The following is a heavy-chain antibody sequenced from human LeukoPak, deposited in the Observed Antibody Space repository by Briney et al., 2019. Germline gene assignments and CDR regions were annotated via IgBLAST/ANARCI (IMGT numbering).Heavy chain of an antibody. V-gene: IGHV3-23*01. D-gene: IGHD6-13*01. CDR1: GFTFSSYA. CDR3: AKMGAAAGTGSGLWFDP. CDR2: ISGSGGST. J-gene: IGHJ5*02. Sequence: GGSLRLSCAASGFTFSSYAMSWVRQAPGKGLGWVSAISGSGGSTYYADSVKGRFTISRDNSKNTLYLQMNSLRAEDTAVYYCAKMGAAAGTGSGLWFDPWGQGTLVTVSS.